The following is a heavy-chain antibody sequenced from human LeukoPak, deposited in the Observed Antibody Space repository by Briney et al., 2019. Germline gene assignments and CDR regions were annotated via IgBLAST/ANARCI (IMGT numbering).Heavy chain of an antibody. D-gene: IGHD3-16*01. CDR1: GDSVSSNTVT. J-gene: IGHJ4*02. CDR3: GRQNSEKGGIDY. CDR2: TYHRSKWYS. Sequence: SQTLSLTCAITGDSVSSNTVTWIWIRQSPSRGLEWLGRTYHRSKWYSEYAVSVQSRITINPDTSKNQFSLQLNSVTPEDTAVYYCGRQNSEKGGIDYWGQGTLVTVSS. V-gene: IGHV6-1*01.